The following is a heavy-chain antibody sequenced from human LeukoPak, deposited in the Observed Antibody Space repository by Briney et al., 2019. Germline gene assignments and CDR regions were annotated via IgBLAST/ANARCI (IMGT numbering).Heavy chain of an antibody. D-gene: IGHD3-22*01. CDR1: GFTFSSYG. CDR3: ARDMQNYYDSSGYIGYFDY. V-gene: IGHV3-33*01. J-gene: IGHJ4*02. CDR2: IWYDESNK. Sequence: PGRSLRLSCAASGFTFSSYGMHWVRQAPGKGLEWVAVIWYDESNKYYADSVKGRFTISRDNSKNTLYLQMNSLRAEDTAVYYCARDMQNYYDSSGYIGYFDYWGQGTLVTVSS.